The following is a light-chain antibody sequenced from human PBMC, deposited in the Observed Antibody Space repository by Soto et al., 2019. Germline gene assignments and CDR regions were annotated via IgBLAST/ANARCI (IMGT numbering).Light chain of an antibody. CDR3: QQRHNWPIT. J-gene: IGKJ5*01. Sequence: DIVLTQSPDTRSLSPGESATLSCRASQSVSSNLAWYQQKPGQAPRLLIYGASTRATGIPTRFSGSGSGTDFTLTISGLEPADLGVYYCQQRHNWPITFGQGTRLEIK. CDR2: GAS. V-gene: IGKV3-11*01. CDR1: QSVSSN.